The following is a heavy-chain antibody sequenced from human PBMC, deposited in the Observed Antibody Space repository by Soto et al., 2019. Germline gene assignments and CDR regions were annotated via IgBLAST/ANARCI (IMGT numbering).Heavy chain of an antibody. D-gene: IGHD3-10*01. CDR1: GGSISSYY. Sequence: SETLSLTCTVSGGSISSYYWSWIRQPPGKGLEWIGYIYYSGSINYNPSLKSRVTISVDTSKNQFSLKLSSVTAADTAVYYCARVSARGLDYWGQGTLVTVSS. CDR3: ARVSARGLDY. CDR2: IYYSGSI. J-gene: IGHJ4*02. V-gene: IGHV4-59*01.